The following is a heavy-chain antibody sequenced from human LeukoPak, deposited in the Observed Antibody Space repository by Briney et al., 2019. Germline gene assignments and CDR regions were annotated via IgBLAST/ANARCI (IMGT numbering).Heavy chain of an antibody. J-gene: IGHJ4*02. CDR3: ARAGGGSGWYTTNFDY. V-gene: IGHV1-18*01. Sequence: ASVKVSCKASGYTFTSYGISWVRQAPGQGLEWMGWISAYNGNTNYARKLQGRVTMTTDTSTSTAYTELRSLRSDDTAVYYCARAGGGSGWYTTNFDYWGQGTLVTVSS. D-gene: IGHD6-19*01. CDR2: ISAYNGNT. CDR1: GYTFTSYG.